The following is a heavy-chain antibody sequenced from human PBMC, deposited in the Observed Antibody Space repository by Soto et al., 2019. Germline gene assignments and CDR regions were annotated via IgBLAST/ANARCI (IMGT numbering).Heavy chain of an antibody. CDR1: GFIFSNYD. V-gene: IGHV3-13*01. CDR3: ARDGGGDYGGNYYYGMDV. J-gene: IGHJ6*02. CDR2: IGYAGDT. D-gene: IGHD2-21*02. Sequence: EVQLVESGGGLVQPGGSLRISCAASGFIFSNYDFHWVRQATGKGLEWVSAIGYAGDTYYPDSVKGRCTVSRENAKNSFYLQMNNLRIEDTAVYYCARDGGGDYGGNYYYGMDVWGQGTTVTVSS.